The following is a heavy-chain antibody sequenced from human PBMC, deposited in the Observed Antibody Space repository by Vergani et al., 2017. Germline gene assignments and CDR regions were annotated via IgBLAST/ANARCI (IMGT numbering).Heavy chain of an antibody. CDR1: GYSISSTYY. V-gene: IGHV4-38-2*01. CDR3: ARHRGDNDRGGMDV. D-gene: IGHD2-21*02. CDR2: IYHSGST. Sequence: QVQLQELGPGLVKPSETLSLTCAVSGYSISSTYYWGWIRQPPGKGLEWIGSIYHSGSTYNNPSLKSRVTISVDTSKNQFSLKLSSVTAADTAVYYCARHRGDNDRGGMDVWGQGTTVTVSS. J-gene: IGHJ6*02.